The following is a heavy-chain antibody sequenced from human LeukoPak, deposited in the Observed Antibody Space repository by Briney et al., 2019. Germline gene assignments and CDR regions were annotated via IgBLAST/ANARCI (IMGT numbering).Heavy chain of an antibody. V-gene: IGHV4-61*02. CDR2: IYTSGST. CDR3: ASFRAFDI. Sequence: SQTLSLTCTVSGGSISSGSYYWSWIRQPAGKGLEWIGRIYTSGSTNYNPSLKSRVTISVDTSKDQFSLKLSSVTAADTAVYYCASFRAFDIWGQGTMVTVSS. CDR1: GGSISSGSYY. J-gene: IGHJ3*02.